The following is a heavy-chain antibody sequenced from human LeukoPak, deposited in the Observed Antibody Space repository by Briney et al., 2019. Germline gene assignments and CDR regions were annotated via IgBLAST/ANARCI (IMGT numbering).Heavy chain of an antibody. Sequence: GASVKVSCKASGYTFTSYGISWVRQAPGQGLEWMGWISAYNGNTNYAQKLQGRVTMTTDTSTSTAYMELRSLRSDDTAVYYCARARNSDNWGRPVVNDYYYYYYMDVWGKGTTVTISS. D-gene: IGHD7-27*01. V-gene: IGHV1-18*01. CDR1: GYTFTSYG. CDR3: ARARNSDNWGRPVVNDYYYYYYMDV. J-gene: IGHJ6*03. CDR2: ISAYNGNT.